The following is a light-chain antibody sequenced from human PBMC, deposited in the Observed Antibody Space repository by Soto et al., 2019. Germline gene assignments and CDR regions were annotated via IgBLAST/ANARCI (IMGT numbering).Light chain of an antibody. CDR1: QSVSNY. Sequence: EIVLTQSPATLSLSPGERATLSCRASQSVSNYLAWYQQKLGQAPRLLIYDASKRATGIPARFSGTGSGTDFTLTISSLEPEDFAVYYCQQRYDWPITFGQGTRLEIK. CDR2: DAS. CDR3: QQRYDWPIT. V-gene: IGKV3-11*01. J-gene: IGKJ5*01.